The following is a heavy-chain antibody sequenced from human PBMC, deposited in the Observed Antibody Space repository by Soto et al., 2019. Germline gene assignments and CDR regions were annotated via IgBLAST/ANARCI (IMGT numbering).Heavy chain of an antibody. CDR2: LYSGGGT. V-gene: IGHV3-66*01. D-gene: IGHD2-21*01. J-gene: IGHJ4*02. CDR3: ARNSPLDY. CDR1: GFTVGSNY. Sequence: EVQLVESGGGLVQPGGSLRLSCAASGFTVGSNYMSWVRQAPGKGLEWVSILYSGGGTYYADSVKGRFTISRDNSKNTLYLQMNSLRAEDTAVYYCARNSPLDYWGQGTLVTVSS.